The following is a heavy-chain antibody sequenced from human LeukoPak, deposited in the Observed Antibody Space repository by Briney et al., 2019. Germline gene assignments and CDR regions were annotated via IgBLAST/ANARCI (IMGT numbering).Heavy chain of an antibody. J-gene: IGHJ4*02. Sequence: GGSLRLSCAASGFTFSSYAMSWVRQAPGKGLEWVSVISGSGGSTYYADSVKGRFTISRDNSKNTLYLQMNSLRAEDTAVYYCAKKGYYDGSGYYMYYFDHWGQGTPVTVSS. CDR1: GFTFSSYA. D-gene: IGHD3-22*01. CDR2: ISGSGGST. CDR3: AKKGYYDGSGYYMYYFDH. V-gene: IGHV3-23*01.